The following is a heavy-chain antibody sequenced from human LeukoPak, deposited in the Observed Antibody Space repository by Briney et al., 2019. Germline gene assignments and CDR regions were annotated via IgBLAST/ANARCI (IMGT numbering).Heavy chain of an antibody. J-gene: IGHJ4*02. CDR1: GYTFTSYA. V-gene: IGHV1-2*02. D-gene: IGHD5-18*01. Sequence: ASVKVSCKASGYTFTSYAMNWVRQAPGQGLEWMGWINPNSGGTNYAQKFQGRVTMTRDTSISTAYMELSRLRSDDTAVYYCARGSSYGFSMGYWGQGTLVTVSS. CDR3: ARGSSYGFSMGY. CDR2: INPNSGGT.